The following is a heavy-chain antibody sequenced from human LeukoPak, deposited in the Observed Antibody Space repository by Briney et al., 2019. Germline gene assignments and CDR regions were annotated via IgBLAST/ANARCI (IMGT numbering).Heavy chain of an antibody. CDR2: INESGSRT. J-gene: IGHJ2*01. Sequence: PGGSLRLPCGASEFTFSCYGMRWVRQAPGKGLEWVSGINESGSRTYYADSVKGRFTISRDNSKNTLYLQLNSLRAEDTAVYYCAKDLSGPGWYFDLWGRGTLVTVSS. CDR3: AKDLSGPGWYFDL. D-gene: IGHD1-26*01. V-gene: IGHV3-23*01. CDR1: EFTFSCYG.